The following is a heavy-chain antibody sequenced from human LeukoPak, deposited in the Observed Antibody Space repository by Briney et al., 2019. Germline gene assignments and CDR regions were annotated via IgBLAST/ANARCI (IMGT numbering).Heavy chain of an antibody. CDR3: AKVLSSSWYRDAFDI. D-gene: IGHD6-13*01. J-gene: IGHJ3*02. Sequence: PGGSLRLSCAASGFTFDDYAMHWVRQAPGKGLEWVSGISWNSGSIGYADSVKGRFTISRDNAKNSLYLQMNSLRAEDTALYYCAKVLSSSWYRDAFDIWGQGTMVTASS. V-gene: IGHV3-9*01. CDR1: GFTFDDYA. CDR2: ISWNSGSI.